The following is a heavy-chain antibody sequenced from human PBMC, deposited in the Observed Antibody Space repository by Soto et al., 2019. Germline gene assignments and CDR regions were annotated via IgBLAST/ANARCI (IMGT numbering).Heavy chain of an antibody. CDR3: AKAGVEAAGTEYYFDY. Sequence: GGSLRLSCAASGFTFSSYGMHWVRQAPGKGLEWVAVISYDGSNKYYADSVKGRFTISRDNSKNTLYLQMNSLRAEDTAVYYCAKAGVEAAGTEYYFDYWGQGTLVTVSS. CDR2: ISYDGSNK. D-gene: IGHD6-13*01. V-gene: IGHV3-30*18. J-gene: IGHJ4*02. CDR1: GFTFSSYG.